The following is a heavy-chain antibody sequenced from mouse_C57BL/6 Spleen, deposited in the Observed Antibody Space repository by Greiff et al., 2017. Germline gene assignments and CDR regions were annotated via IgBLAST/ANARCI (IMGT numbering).Heavy chain of an antibody. J-gene: IGHJ4*01. CDR2: IRNKANNHAT. CDR3: THNWRGYAMDY. D-gene: IGHD4-1*01. V-gene: IGHV6-6*01. CDR1: GFTFSDAW. Sequence: EVQVVESGGGLVQPGGSMKLSCAASGFTFSDAWMDWVRQSPEKGLEWVAEIRNKANNHATYYAESVKGRFTISRDDSKSSVYLQMNSLRAEDTGIYYCTHNWRGYAMDYWGQGTSVTVSS.